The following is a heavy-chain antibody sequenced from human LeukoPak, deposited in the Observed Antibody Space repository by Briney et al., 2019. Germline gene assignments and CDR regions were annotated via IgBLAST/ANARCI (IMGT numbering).Heavy chain of an antibody. J-gene: IGHJ4*02. CDR3: ARDWPARGYSYDYYFDY. Sequence: ASVKVSCKASGYTFTGYYIHWVRQAPGQGLEWMGWINPHSGGPNYQQKFQGRVTMTRDTSISPVYMALSRLRSDDTAVYYCARDWPARGYSYDYYFDYWGQGTLVTVSS. CDR1: GYTFTGYY. D-gene: IGHD5-18*01. V-gene: IGHV1-2*02. CDR2: INPHSGGP.